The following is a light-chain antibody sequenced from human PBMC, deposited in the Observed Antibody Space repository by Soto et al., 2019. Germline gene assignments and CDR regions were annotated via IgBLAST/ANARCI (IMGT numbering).Light chain of an antibody. Sequence: EIVVTQSPATLSVSPGERATLSCRASQSIGSNLAWYQQKPGQSPRLLIYGASTRATGLPARFSGSGSGTEFTLTISSLQSEDFALYYCQQYNNWPITFGQGTRLEIK. J-gene: IGKJ5*01. CDR1: QSIGSN. CDR3: QQYNNWPIT. CDR2: GAS. V-gene: IGKV3-15*01.